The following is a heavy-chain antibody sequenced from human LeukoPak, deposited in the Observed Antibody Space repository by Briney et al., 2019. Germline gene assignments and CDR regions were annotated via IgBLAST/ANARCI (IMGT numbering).Heavy chain of an antibody. Sequence: GSLRLSPVASRFTLSRNSMTSGPQAPRKGLWSGSYISSSSSTIYYADSVKGRFTISRDTAKNSLYLKMNCLRDEDTAVYYCARPRSGNLFDYWGQGALVTVSS. V-gene: IGHV3-48*02. J-gene: IGHJ4*02. D-gene: IGHD3-10*01. CDR1: RFTLSRNS. CDR2: ISSSSSTI. CDR3: ARPRSGNLFDY.